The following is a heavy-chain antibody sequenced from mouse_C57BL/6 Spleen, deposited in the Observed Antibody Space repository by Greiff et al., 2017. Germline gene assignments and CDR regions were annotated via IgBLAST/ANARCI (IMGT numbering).Heavy chain of an antibody. CDR2: IYPGDGDT. D-gene: IGHD2-4*01. CDR1: GYAFSSSW. CDR3: GSSFIYDYDGDSWFAY. V-gene: IGHV1-82*01. Sequence: VQLQESGPELVKPGASVKISCKASGYAFSSSWMNWVKQRPGKGLEWIGRIYPGDGDTNYNGKFKGKATLTADKSSSTAYMQLSSLTSEDSAVYFCGSSFIYDYDGDSWFAYWGQGTLVTVSA. J-gene: IGHJ3*01.